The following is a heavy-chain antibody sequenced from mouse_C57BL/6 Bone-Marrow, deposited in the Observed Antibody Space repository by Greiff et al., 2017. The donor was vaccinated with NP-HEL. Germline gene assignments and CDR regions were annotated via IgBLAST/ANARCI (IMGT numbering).Heavy chain of an antibody. V-gene: IGHV1-61*01. Sequence: QVQLQQPGAELVRPGSSVKLSCKASGYTFTSYWMDWVKQRPGQGLAWIGNIYPSDSETHYNQKFKEKATLTVDKSSSPAYMQLSSLTSEASAVYYCARSRYYGSSFYYFDYWGQGTTLTVSS. D-gene: IGHD1-1*01. CDR2: IYPSDSET. J-gene: IGHJ2*01. CDR3: ARSRYYGSSFYYFDY. CDR1: GYTFTSYW.